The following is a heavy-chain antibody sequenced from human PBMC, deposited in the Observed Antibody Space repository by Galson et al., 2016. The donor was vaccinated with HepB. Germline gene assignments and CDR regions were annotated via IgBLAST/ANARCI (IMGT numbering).Heavy chain of an antibody. J-gene: IGHJ4*02. Sequence: SLRLSCAASGFTFSSYWMHWVRQAPGKGLVWVSRINTDGTSTFYADSVKGRFTISRDNAKNTQSLQMNSLRAEDTAVYYCVQEWLARDYWGQGTLVTVSA. D-gene: IGHD6-19*01. CDR2: INTDGTST. V-gene: IGHV3-74*01. CDR1: GFTFSSYW. CDR3: VQEWLARDY.